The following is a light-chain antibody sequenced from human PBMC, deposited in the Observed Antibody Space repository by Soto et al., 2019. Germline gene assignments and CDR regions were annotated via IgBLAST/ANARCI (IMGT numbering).Light chain of an antibody. CDR1: KIGNKN. CDR2: RDS. Sequence: SYELTQPLSVSVALGQTAGITCGGSKIGNKNVHWYQQKPGQAPVLVIYRDSNRPSGIPERFSGSNSGNTATLTISRAQAGDEADYYCQVWGSNTVVFGGGTKLTVL. CDR3: QVWGSNTVV. V-gene: IGLV3-9*01. J-gene: IGLJ2*01.